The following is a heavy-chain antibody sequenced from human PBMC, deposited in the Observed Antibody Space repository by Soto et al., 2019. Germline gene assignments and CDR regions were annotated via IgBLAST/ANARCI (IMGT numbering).Heavy chain of an antibody. CDR2: MSHSGGT. V-gene: IGHV4-61*01. J-gene: IGHJ3*02. Sequence: SETLSLTCAVYGGFVSSGSYYWSWIRQPPGKGLEWIGEMSHSGGTHFNPSLKSRVTISVDTSKNQFSLNIYSVTAADTALYYCARVERETVTTVVDAFDIWGPGTMVTVSS. CDR1: GGFVSSGSYY. CDR3: ARVERETVTTVVDAFDI. D-gene: IGHD1-1*01.